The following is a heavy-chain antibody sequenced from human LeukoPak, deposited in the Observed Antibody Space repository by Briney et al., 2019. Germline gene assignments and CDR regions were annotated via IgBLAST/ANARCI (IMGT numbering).Heavy chain of an antibody. V-gene: IGHV1-2*06. CDR2: INPNSGGT. CDR3: ARARRLSVTTGYYYYYMDV. J-gene: IGHJ6*03. D-gene: IGHD4-17*01. Sequence: ASVKVSCKASGYTFTGYYMHWVRQAPGQGLEWMGRINPNSGGTNYAQKFQGRVTMTRDTSISTAYTELSRLRSDDTAVYYCARARRLSVTTGYYYYYMDVWGKGTTVTVSS. CDR1: GYTFTGYY.